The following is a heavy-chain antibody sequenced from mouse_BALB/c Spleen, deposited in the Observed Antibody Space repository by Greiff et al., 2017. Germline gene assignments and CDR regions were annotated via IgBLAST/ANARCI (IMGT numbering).Heavy chain of an antibody. CDR2: IWAGGST. J-gene: IGHJ3*01. CDR3: ARDKGGYGGFAY. Sequence: VKLVESGPGLVAPSQSLSITCTVSGFSLTSYGVHWVRQPPGKGLEWLGVIWAGGSTNYNSALMSRLSISKDNSKSQVFLKMNSLQTDDTAMYYCARDKGGYGGFAYWGQGTLVTVSA. D-gene: IGHD1-1*02. CDR1: GFSLTSYG. V-gene: IGHV2-9*02.